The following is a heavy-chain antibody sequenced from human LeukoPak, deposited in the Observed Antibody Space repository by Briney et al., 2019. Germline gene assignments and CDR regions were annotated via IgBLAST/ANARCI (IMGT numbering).Heavy chain of an antibody. CDR2: IIPIFGTA. J-gene: IGHJ4*02. D-gene: IGHD2-2*01. CDR1: GGTFSSYA. CDR3: AGGPTDYCSSTSCYAALDY. V-gene: IGHV1-69*13. Sequence: SVKVSCMASGGTFSSYAISWVRQAPGQGLEWMGGIIPIFGTANYAQKFQGRVTITADESTSTAYMELSSLRSEDTAVYYCAGGPTDYCSSTSCYAALDYWGQGTLVTVSS.